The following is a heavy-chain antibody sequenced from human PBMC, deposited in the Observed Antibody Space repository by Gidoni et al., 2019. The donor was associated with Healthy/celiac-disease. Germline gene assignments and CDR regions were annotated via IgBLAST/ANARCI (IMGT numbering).Heavy chain of an antibody. J-gene: IGHJ4*02. V-gene: IGHV4-34*01. Sequence: QVQLQQWGAGLLKPSETLSLTCAVYGGSFSGYYWSWIRQPPGKGLEWIGEINHSGSTNYNPSLKSRVTISVDTSKNQFSLKLSSVTAADTAVYYCARGRVGSSGRVYFDYWGQGTLVTVSS. D-gene: IGHD6-19*01. CDR2: INHSGST. CDR3: ARGRVGSSGRVYFDY. CDR1: GGSFSGYY.